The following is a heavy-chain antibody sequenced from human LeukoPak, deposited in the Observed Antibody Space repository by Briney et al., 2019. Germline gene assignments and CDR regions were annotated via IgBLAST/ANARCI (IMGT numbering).Heavy chain of an antibody. J-gene: IGHJ4*02. CDR1: GFTFSNAW. Sequence: GGSLRLSCATSGFTFSNAWTSWVRQAPGKGLEWVGRIKSKTDGGTTDYAAPVKGRFTISRDDSKNTLYLQMNSLKTEDTAVYYCTTDRRIGYSYFWYSDYWGQGTLVTVSS. CDR2: IKSKTDGGTT. D-gene: IGHD5-18*01. V-gene: IGHV3-15*01. CDR3: TTDRRIGYSYFWYSDY.